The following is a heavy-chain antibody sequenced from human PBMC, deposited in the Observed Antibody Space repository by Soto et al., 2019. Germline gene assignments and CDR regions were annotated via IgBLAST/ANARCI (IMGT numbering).Heavy chain of an antibody. CDR1: GFTFSSYG. CDR3: ARPAVAGSHYCYYGMDV. D-gene: IGHD6-19*01. V-gene: IGHV3-33*01. J-gene: IGHJ6*02. Sequence: QVQLVESGGGVVQPGRSLRLSCAASGFTFSSYGMHWVRQAPGKGLEWVAVIWYDGSNKYYADSVKGRFTISRDNSKNTLYLQMNSLRAEDTAVYYCARPAVAGSHYCYYGMDVWGQGTTVTVSS. CDR2: IWYDGSNK.